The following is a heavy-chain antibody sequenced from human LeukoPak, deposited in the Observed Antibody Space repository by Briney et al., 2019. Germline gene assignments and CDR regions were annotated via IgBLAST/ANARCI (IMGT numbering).Heavy chain of an antibody. V-gene: IGHV4-39*07. J-gene: IGHJ4*02. CDR1: GGSISSSNYY. Sequence: PSETLSLTCTVSGGSISSSNYYWGWIRQPPGKGLEWIGSIYYSGNTYYNPSLKSRVTISVDTSKNQFSLKLSSVTAADTAVYYCATEGRTYYDSSGSLPLMCDYWGQGTLVTVSS. CDR3: ATEGRTYYDSSGSLPLMCDY. D-gene: IGHD3-22*01. CDR2: IYYSGNT.